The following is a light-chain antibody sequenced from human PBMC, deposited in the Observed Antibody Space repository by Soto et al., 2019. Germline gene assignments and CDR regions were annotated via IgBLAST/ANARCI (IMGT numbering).Light chain of an antibody. V-gene: IGLV2-23*02. CDR2: EVT. Sequence: QSALTQPASVSGSPGQSITISCTGTTSDVRTYNLVSWYQHHPGKAPQLIIFEVTKRPSGVSDRFSGSKSGNTASLTISGLLGEDEADYYCCSFAGRSPPSSVFGTGTKLTVL. J-gene: IGLJ1*01. CDR3: CSFAGRSPPSSV. CDR1: TSDVRTYNL.